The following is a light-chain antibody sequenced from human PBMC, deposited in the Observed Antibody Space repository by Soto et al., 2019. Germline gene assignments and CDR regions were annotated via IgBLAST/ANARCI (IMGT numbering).Light chain of an antibody. J-gene: IGLJ3*02. CDR1: SSTIGAGYD. Sequence: QSVLTQPPSVSGSPGQRVTISCTCSSSTIGAGYDVHWYQQLPGTAPKLLIYGNSNRPSGVPDRFSGSKSGTSASLAITGLGAEDEADSYCQSYDSSLSGWVFGGGTKLTVL. CDR3: QSYDSSLSGWV. V-gene: IGLV1-40*01. CDR2: GNS.